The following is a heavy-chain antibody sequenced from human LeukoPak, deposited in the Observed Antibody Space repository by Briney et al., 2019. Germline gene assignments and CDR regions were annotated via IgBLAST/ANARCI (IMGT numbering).Heavy chain of an antibody. V-gene: IGHV4-61*02. CDR3: ARAYYWVDS. D-gene: IGHD2-21*01. J-gene: IGHJ5*01. CDR2: IYTTGRT. CDR1: GGSINSGSYF. Sequence: SQTLSLTCTVSGGSINSGSYFWTWIRQPAGQPAGKGLEWIGRIYTTGRTSYNPSLESRVTISADKSKNQFSLHLSSVTAADTAVYYCARAYYWVDSWGQGTLVTVSS.